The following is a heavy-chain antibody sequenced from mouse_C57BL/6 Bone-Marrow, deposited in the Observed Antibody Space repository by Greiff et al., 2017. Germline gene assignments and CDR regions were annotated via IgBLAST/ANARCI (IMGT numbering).Heavy chain of an antibody. V-gene: IGHV14-4*01. CDR1: GFNINGDC. J-gene: IGHJ4*01. Sequence: EVQLMESGAGLVRPGASVTLSCTASGFNINGDCMRWVKQRPEQGLEWIGGIDPEDGATEYSSQFQGKATITEDTSSNTAYMQLSSLTAEDAAVYYGTTYGAMDYGDQGTSVTVSS. D-gene: IGHD1-1*01. CDR2: IDPEDGAT. CDR3: TTYGAMDY.